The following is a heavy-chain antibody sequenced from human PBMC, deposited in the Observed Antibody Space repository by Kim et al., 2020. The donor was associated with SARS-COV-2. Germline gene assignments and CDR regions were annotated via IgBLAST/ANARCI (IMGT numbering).Heavy chain of an antibody. CDR1: GFSFSSYA. Sequence: GGSLRLSCAGSGFSFSSYAISWVRQAPGKGLEWVAAVSSRGDRTYFIDSVKGRFTVSRDNSKNTVYLHPSSLRAEDTAVYHCTKTHYYYGMDVWGQGATV. V-gene: IGHV3-23*01. CDR2: VSSRGDRT. CDR3: TKTHYYYGMDV. J-gene: IGHJ6*02.